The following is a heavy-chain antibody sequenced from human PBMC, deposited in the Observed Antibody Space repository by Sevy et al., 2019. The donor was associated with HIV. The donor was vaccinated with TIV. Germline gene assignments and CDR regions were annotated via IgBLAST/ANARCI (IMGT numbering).Heavy chain of an antibody. CDR3: VSRRSGSSHDAFDI. CDR1: GFTFNDYN. V-gene: IGHV3-48*02. D-gene: IGHD1-26*01. CDR2: VSSSSITI. J-gene: IGHJ3*02. Sequence: GGSLRLSCAASGFTFNDYNLSWVRQAPGKGLEWVSFVSSSSITIYYADSVKGRFTISRDNARNSLFLQMNSLRDEDTSVYYCVSRRSGSSHDAFDIWGQGTMVTVSS.